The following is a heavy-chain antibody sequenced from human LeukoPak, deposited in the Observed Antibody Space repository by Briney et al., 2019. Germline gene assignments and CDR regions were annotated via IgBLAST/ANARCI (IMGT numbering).Heavy chain of an antibody. CDR2: INHSGST. Sequence: SETLSLTCAVYGGSFSGYYWSWIRQPPGKGLEWIGEINHSGSTNYNPSLKSRVTISVDTSKNQFSLKLSSVTAADTAVYYCARLGHYSSGWYPKFDYWGQGTLVTVSS. J-gene: IGHJ4*02. CDR3: ARLGHYSSGWYPKFDY. V-gene: IGHV4-34*01. D-gene: IGHD6-19*01. CDR1: GGSFSGYY.